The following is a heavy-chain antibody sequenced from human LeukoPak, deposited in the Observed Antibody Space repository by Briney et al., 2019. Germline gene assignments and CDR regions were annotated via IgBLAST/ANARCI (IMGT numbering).Heavy chain of an antibody. CDR3: ARDLPIISSAFDI. CDR2: IYYSGST. D-gene: IGHD2-2*01. J-gene: IGHJ3*02. Sequence: SETLSLTCTVSGVSISSYYWSWIRQPPGKGLEWIGYIYYSGSTNYNPSLKSRVTISVDTSKNQFSLKLSSVTAADTAVYYCARDLPIISSAFDIWGQGTMVTVSS. V-gene: IGHV4-59*12. CDR1: GVSISSYY.